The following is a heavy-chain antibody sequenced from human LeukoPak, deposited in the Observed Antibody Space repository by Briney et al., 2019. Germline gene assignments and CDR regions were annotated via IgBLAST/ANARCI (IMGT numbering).Heavy chain of an antibody. V-gene: IGHV3-43*01. J-gene: IGHJ4*02. Sequence: GGSLRLSCAASGFTFDDYTMHWVRQAPGKGLEWVSLISWDGGSTYYADSVKGRFTISRDNSKNSLYLQMNSLRTEDTALYYCAKAYRRGELRTGFDYWGQGTLVTVSS. CDR1: GFTFDDYT. CDR2: ISWDGGST. D-gene: IGHD1-26*01. CDR3: AKAYRRGELRTGFDY.